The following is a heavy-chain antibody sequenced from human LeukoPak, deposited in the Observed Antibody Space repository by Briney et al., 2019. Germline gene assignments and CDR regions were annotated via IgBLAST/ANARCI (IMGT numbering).Heavy chain of an antibody. CDR3: ARGLGSGDYVANAFDF. J-gene: IGHJ3*01. D-gene: IGHD4-17*01. Sequence: GGSLRLSCAASGFIFSSYAMNWVRQAPGKGLEWVSSISGSGSYIHYADSMKGRFTISRDNAKKSMYLHMSRLRAEDTAVYYCARGLGSGDYVANAFDFWRRGTTVSVS. CDR1: GFIFSSYA. V-gene: IGHV3-21*01. CDR2: ISGSGSYI.